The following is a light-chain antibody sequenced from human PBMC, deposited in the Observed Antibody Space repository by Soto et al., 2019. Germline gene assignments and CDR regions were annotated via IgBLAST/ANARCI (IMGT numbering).Light chain of an antibody. CDR2: YDD. V-gene: IGLV1-36*01. J-gene: IGLJ1*01. CDR1: SSNIGNNA. Sequence: VLTQPPSVSEAPRQRVTISCSGSSSNIGNNAVNWYQQLPGKAPKLLIYYDDLLPSGVSDRFSGSKSGTSASLAISGLQSEDEADYYCAAWDDILNGYVFGTGTKVTVL. CDR3: AAWDDILNGYV.